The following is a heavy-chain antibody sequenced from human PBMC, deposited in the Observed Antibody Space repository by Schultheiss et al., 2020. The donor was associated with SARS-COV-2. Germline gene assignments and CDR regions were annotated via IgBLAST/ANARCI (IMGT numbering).Heavy chain of an antibody. J-gene: IGHJ4*02. CDR1: GGSFSGYY. D-gene: IGHD3-10*01. V-gene: IGHV4-59*08. Sequence: SETLSLTCAVYGGSFSGYYWSWIRQPPGKGLEWIGYIYYSGSTNYNPSLKSRVTISVDTSKNQFSLKLSSVTAADTAVYYCARYHTWFGLDYWGQGTLVTVSS. CDR3: ARYHTWFGLDY. CDR2: IYYSGST.